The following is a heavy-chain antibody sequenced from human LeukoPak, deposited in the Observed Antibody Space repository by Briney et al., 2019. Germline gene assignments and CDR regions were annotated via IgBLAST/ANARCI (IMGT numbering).Heavy chain of an antibody. CDR1: GYTFSSYA. J-gene: IGHJ4*02. V-gene: IGHV3-30*04. CDR3: ARDPYSGFQLLLFDY. D-gene: IGHD2-2*01. CDR2: ISYYGSNK. Sequence: GGSLTLSCTASGYTFSSYAMQCPPHARGKGLECVAVISYYGSNKYYADSVKGRFTISRDNSKNTLYLQMNSLRAEDTAVYYCARDPYSGFQLLLFDYWGQGTLVTVSS.